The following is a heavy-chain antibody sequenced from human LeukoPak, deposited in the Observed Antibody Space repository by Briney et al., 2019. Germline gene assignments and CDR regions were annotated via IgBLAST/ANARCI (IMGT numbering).Heavy chain of an antibody. CDR1: GYTFTGYY. CDR3: ARAVRTRSIAARHGVPDY. D-gene: IGHD6-6*01. J-gene: IGHJ4*02. Sequence: PWASVKVSCKASGYTFTGYYMHWVRQAPGQGLEWMGWINPNSGGTNYAQKFQGRVTMTRDTSISTAYMELSRLRSDDTAVYYCARAVRTRSIAARHGVPDYWGQGTLVTVSS. CDR2: INPNSGGT. V-gene: IGHV1-2*02.